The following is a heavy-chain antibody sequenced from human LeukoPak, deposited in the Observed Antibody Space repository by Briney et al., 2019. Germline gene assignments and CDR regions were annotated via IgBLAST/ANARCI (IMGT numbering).Heavy chain of an antibody. CDR2: IKKDGSEK. V-gene: IGHV3-7*01. Sequence: GRSLRLSCAASGFTYSSFAMHWVRQAPGKGLEWVANIKKDGSEKYYVDSVKGRFTISRDNAKTSLYLQMNSLRAEDTAVYYCARDLSGVTGYTYGRGIDYWGQGTLVTVSS. CDR1: GFTYSSFA. D-gene: IGHD5-18*01. J-gene: IGHJ4*02. CDR3: ARDLSGVTGYTYGRGIDY.